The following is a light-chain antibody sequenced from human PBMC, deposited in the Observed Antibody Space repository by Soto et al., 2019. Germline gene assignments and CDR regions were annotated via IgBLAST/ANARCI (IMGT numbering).Light chain of an antibody. CDR2: WAS. CDR1: QSVLYSSNNKNY. Sequence: DIVMTQSPDSLAVSLGERATINCKSSQSVLYSSNNKNYLAWYQQKPGQPPKMVIYWASTRESGVPDRFSGSGSATDFTLTISSLQAEDVAVYYCQQYYSTTPTFGQGTKLEIK. V-gene: IGKV4-1*01. J-gene: IGKJ2*01. CDR3: QQYYSTTPT.